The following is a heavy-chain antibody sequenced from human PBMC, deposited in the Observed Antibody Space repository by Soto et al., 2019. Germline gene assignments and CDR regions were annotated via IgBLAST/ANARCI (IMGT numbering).Heavy chain of an antibody. CDR1: GFTFSSYG. D-gene: IGHD6-13*01. CDR2: IWYDGSNK. J-gene: IGHJ6*02. Sequence: QVPLVESGGGVVQPGRSLRLSCAASGFTFSSYGMHWVRQAPGKGLEWVAVIWYDGSNKYYADSVKGRFTISRDNSKNTLYLQMNSLRAEDTAVYYCARDQGSSWFYYYYGMDVWGQGTTVTVSS. CDR3: ARDQGSSWFYYYYGMDV. V-gene: IGHV3-33*01.